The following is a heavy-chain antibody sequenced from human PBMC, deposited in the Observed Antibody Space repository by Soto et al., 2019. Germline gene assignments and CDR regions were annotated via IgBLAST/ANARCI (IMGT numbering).Heavy chain of an antibody. CDR3: ASGRSGRKSNYYYYYYMDV. Sequence: SETLSLTCAVYGGSFSGYCWSWIRQPPGKGLEWIGEINHSGSTNYNPSLKSRVTISVDTSKNQFSLKLSSVTAADTAVYYCASGRSGRKSNYYYYYYMDVWGKGTTVTVSS. V-gene: IGHV4-34*01. D-gene: IGHD3-3*01. CDR2: INHSGST. CDR1: GGSFSGYC. J-gene: IGHJ6*03.